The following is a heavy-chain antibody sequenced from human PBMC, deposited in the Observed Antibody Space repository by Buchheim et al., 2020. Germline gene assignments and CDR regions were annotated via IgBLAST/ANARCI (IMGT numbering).Heavy chain of an antibody. Sequence: QVQLVESGGGVVQPGGSLRLSCAASGFIFSNYGLHWVRRAPGKGLEWVAVTSADGKTNNYADSVKGRFIISRDNSKNTMSLLMNSLRPEDSAVYYCAKMGSITTYYYDSSAYYGFDFWGQGT. V-gene: IGHV3-30*18. D-gene: IGHD3-22*01. CDR1: GFIFSNYG. J-gene: IGHJ4*02. CDR3: AKMGSITTYYYDSSAYYGFDF. CDR2: TSADGKTN.